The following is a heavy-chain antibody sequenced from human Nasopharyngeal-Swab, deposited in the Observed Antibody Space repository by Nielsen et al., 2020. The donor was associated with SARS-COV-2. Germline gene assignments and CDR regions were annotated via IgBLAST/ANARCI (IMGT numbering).Heavy chain of an antibody. CDR3: ARDPMTTVSRFDY. D-gene: IGHD4-11*01. J-gene: IGHJ4*02. CDR2: ISDSGGST. Sequence: GESLKISCAASGFTFSSYAMSWVRQAPGKGLEWVSAISDSGGSTYYADSVKGRFTISRDNSKNTLYLQMNSLRAEDTAVYYCARDPMTTVSRFDYWGQGTLVTVSS. CDR1: GFTFSSYA. V-gene: IGHV3-23*01.